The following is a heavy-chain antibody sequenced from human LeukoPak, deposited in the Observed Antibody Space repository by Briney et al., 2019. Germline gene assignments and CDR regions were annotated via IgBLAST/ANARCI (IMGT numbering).Heavy chain of an antibody. CDR3: AKDSELAPAIRERHNRLDS. CDR2: LSTSGGST. V-gene: IGHV3-23*01. CDR1: GFTFSSYA. D-gene: IGHD2-21*01. Sequence: PGGSLRLSCAASGFTFSSYAMNWVRQAPGKGLEWVSALSTSGGSTYYADSVKGRFTISRDNSKSTLYLQMNSLRAEDTAVYFCAKDSELAPAIRERHNRLDSWGQGALVTVSS. J-gene: IGHJ5*01.